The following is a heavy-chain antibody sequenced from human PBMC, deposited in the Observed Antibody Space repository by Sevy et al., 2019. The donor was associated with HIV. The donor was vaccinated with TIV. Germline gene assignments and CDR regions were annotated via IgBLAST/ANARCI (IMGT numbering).Heavy chain of an antibody. CDR2: INQDGSEK. J-gene: IGHJ6*02. CDR1: GFTFKSYW. Sequence: GGSLRLSCAASGFTFKSYWMTWVRQAQGKGLEWVANINQDGSEKYYSDSLKGRFSISRDNSKNSVHLQINTLRAEDTAVYYCAREGSAYDTYYYHYAMDVWGQGTTVTVSS. CDR3: AREGSAYDTYYYHYAMDV. D-gene: IGHD5-12*01. V-gene: IGHV3-7*01.